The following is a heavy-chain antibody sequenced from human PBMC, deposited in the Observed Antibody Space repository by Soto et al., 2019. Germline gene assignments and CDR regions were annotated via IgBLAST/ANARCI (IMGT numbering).Heavy chain of an antibody. J-gene: IGHJ4*02. CDR2: IIPIFGTA. CDR3: ARGLSGGSAYFDY. CDR1: GGTFSSYA. V-gene: IGHV1-69*13. Sequence: ASVKVSCKASGGTFSSYAISWVRQAPGQGLEWMGGIIPIFGTANYAQKFQGRVTITADESTSTAYMELSSLRSEDTAVYYCARGLSGGSAYFDYWGQGTLVTVSS. D-gene: IGHD3-10*01.